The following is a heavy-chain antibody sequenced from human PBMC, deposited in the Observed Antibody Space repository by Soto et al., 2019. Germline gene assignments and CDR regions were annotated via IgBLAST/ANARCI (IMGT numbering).Heavy chain of an antibody. CDR2: IYYSGST. CDR3: ARDLSGGHGVMGY. J-gene: IGHJ4*02. D-gene: IGHD2-8*01. V-gene: IGHV4-31*03. CDR1: GGSISSGGYY. Sequence: PSETLSLTCTVSGGSISSGGYYWSWIRQHPGKGLEWIGYIYYSGSTYYNPSLKSRVTISVDTSKNQFSLKLSSVTAADTAVYYCARDLSGGHGVMGYWGQGTLVTVSS.